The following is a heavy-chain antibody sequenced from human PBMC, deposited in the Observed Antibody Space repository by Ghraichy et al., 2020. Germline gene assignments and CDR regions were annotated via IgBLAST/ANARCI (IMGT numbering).Heavy chain of an antibody. Sequence: GESLNISCAASGFTFSSYWMSWVRQAPGKGLEWVANIKQDGSEKYYVDSVKGRFTISRDNAKNSLYLQMNSLRAEDTAVYYCARDSSSWLLYYYYYYGMDVWGQGTTVTVSS. CDR1: GFTFSSYW. CDR3: ARDSSSWLLYYYYYYGMDV. V-gene: IGHV3-7*01. CDR2: IKQDGSEK. J-gene: IGHJ6*02. D-gene: IGHD6-13*01.